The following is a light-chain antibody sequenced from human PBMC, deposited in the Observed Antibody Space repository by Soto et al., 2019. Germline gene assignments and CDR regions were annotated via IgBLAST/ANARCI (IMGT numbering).Light chain of an antibody. J-gene: IGKJ4*01. V-gene: IGKV3-20*01. CDR1: QFVSSTY. CDR3: QQYGISPFT. Sequence: EVVLTQSPCTLSVSPGARATLSCRASQFVSSTYLAWYQQRPGQAPRLLIYGASSRATGIPDRFSGGGSETDFTLTISRLESEDSAVYYCQQYGISPFTFGGGTKVEI. CDR2: GAS.